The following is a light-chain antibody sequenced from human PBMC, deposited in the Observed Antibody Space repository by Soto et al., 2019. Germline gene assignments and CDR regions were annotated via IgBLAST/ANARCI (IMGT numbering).Light chain of an antibody. CDR1: QTISGY. CDR2: AAS. Sequence: DIQMTQSPSSLSASVGDRVAITCRASQTISGYLNWYQQKPGKAPELLIYAASSLHSGVPSRFSGSGSGTDFTLTISSLQPEDFATYSCQQTYRTPLTFGGGTKVDIK. V-gene: IGKV1-39*01. J-gene: IGKJ4*01. CDR3: QQTYRTPLT.